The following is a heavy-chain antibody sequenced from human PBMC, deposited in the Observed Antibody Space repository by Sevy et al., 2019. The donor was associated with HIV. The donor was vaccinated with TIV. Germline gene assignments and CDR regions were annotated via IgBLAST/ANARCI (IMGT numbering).Heavy chain of an antibody. D-gene: IGHD2-15*01. CDR2: ISGSSAYI. CDR1: GFTFSGYT. Sequence: GGSVRLSCAASGFTFSGYTMNWVRQAPGKGLEWVSSISGSSAYINYTDSLKGRFTISRDNAKNSLYLQMNSLRAEDTAVYYCARDEALGSFDIWGQGTMVTVSS. J-gene: IGHJ3*02. V-gene: IGHV3-21*01. CDR3: ARDEALGSFDI.